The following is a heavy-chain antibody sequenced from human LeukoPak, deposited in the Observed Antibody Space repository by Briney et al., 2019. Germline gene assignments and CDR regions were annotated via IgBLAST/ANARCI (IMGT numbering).Heavy chain of an antibody. CDR2: INPNSGDT. V-gene: IGHV1-2*06. CDR1: GYTFTAYH. CDR3: TRDYCSSTSCLFDY. J-gene: IGHJ4*02. D-gene: IGHD2-2*01. Sequence: ASVKVSCKASGYTFTAYHMHWVRQAPGQGLEWMGRINPNSGDTNYAQKFQGRVTMTRDTSISTAYMELSRLRSDDTAVYYCTRDYCSSTSCLFDYWGQGTLVSVSS.